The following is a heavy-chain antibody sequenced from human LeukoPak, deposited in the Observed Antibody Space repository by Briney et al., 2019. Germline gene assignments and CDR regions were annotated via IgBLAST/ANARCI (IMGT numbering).Heavy chain of an antibody. J-gene: IGHJ4*02. CDR3: ARETGSAVGSTDFDY. D-gene: IGHD4-17*01. CDR1: GFTFSSYG. Sequence: GGSLRLSCAASGFTFSSYGMHWIRQAPGKGLEWVAVMSYDGSKEYYADSVKGRFTISRDNSKNTLYLQMNSLRAEDTAVYYCARETGSAVGSTDFDYWGQGTLATVSS. V-gene: IGHV3-30*03. CDR2: MSYDGSKE.